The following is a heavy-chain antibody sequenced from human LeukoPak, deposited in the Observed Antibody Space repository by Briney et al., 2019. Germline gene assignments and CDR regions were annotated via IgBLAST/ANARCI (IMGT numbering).Heavy chain of an antibody. J-gene: IGHJ3*02. Sequence: PGGSLRLSCAASGFTFSSYGMHWVRQAPGKGLEWVAVISYDGSNKHYADSVKGRFTISRDNSKNTLYLQMNSLRAEDTAVYYCAKRVSDAFDIWGQGTMVTVSS. CDR3: AKRVSDAFDI. CDR1: GFTFSSYG. V-gene: IGHV3-30*18. CDR2: ISYDGSNK. D-gene: IGHD6-13*01.